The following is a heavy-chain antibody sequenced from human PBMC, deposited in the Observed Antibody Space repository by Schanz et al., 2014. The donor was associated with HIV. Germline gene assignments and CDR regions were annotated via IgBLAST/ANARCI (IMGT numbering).Heavy chain of an antibody. J-gene: IGHJ4*01. Sequence: QVQLVQSGAVMKKPGASVKVSCRASGYTFTNYDINWVRQASGQGLEWMGWLNPNTGNRDYAQKFQGRVTMTRSTSTNTVYLELSSLRSEDTAIYFCARSHYGDLDHWGQGTLVTVS. CDR3: ARSHYGDLDH. CDR1: GYTFTNYD. D-gene: IGHD4-17*01. CDR2: LNPNTGNR. V-gene: IGHV1-8*01.